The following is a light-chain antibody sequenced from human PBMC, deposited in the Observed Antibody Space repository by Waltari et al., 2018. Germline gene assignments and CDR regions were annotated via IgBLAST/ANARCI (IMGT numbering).Light chain of an antibody. J-gene: IGLJ3*02. V-gene: IGLV2-14*01. Sequence: QSALTQPASVSGSPGQSITISCTGTSSDGGGYNYVSWYQQHPGKVPILLIFDVSNRPSGVSNRFSGSKSGNTASLTISGLQAEDESDYYCCSFTSRSTWVFGGGTKLTVL. CDR1: SSDGGGYNY. CDR2: DVS. CDR3: CSFTSRSTWV.